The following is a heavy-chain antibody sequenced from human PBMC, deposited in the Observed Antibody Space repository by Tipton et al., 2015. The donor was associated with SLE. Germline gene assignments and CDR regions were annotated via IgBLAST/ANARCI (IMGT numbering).Heavy chain of an antibody. CDR3: AKYSDDSSGYDAFDI. CDR2: ISGSGGHT. V-gene: IGHV3-23*01. J-gene: IGHJ3*02. CDR1: GFPFSSYA. Sequence: SLRLSCTASGFPFSSYAMSWVRQAPGKGLEWVSDISGSGGHTYYADSVKGRFTISRDNSKSTLYLQMNSLRADDTALYYCAKYSDDSSGYDAFDIWGQGTMVTVSS. D-gene: IGHD3-22*01.